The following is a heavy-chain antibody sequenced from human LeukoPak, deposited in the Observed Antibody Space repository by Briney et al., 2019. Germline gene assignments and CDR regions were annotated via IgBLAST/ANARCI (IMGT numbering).Heavy chain of an antibody. V-gene: IGHV1-46*01. Sequence: ASVKVSCKASGYTFTGYYMHWVRQAPGQGLEWMGIINPSGGSTSYAQKFQGRVTMTRDTSTSTVYMELSSLRSEDTAVYYCARDMGSIVGASPIDYWGQGTLVTVSS. CDR2: INPSGGST. D-gene: IGHD1-26*01. J-gene: IGHJ4*02. CDR1: GYTFTGYY. CDR3: ARDMGSIVGASPIDY.